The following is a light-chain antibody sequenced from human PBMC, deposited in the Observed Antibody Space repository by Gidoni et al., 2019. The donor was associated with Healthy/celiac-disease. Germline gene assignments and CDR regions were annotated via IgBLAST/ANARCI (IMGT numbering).Light chain of an antibody. CDR1: QSISSY. V-gene: IGKV1-39*01. CDR3: QQSYRTPLT. J-gene: IGKJ3*01. Sequence: DIQMTQSPSSLSASVGDRVTITCRASQSISSYLNWYQQKPGKAPKLLIYAASSLQSGVPSRFTNSSLQPEDFATYYFQQSYRTPLTFGPGTKVDIK. CDR2: AAS.